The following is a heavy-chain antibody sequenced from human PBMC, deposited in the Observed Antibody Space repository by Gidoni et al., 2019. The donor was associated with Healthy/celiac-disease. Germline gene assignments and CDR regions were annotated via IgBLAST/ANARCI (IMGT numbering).Heavy chain of an antibody. D-gene: IGHD3-10*01. CDR2: INHSGST. CDR1: GGSFSGYY. CDR3: ARGRLNYGSGSYHPYYYYGMDV. Sequence: QVQLQQWGAGLLKPSETLSLTCAVYGGSFSGYYYWIRQPPGKGLEWIGEINHSGSTNYNPSLKRRGTISVDTSKNQFSLKLSSVTAADTAVYYCARGRLNYGSGSYHPYYYYGMDVWGQGTTVTVSS. J-gene: IGHJ6*02. V-gene: IGHV4-34*01.